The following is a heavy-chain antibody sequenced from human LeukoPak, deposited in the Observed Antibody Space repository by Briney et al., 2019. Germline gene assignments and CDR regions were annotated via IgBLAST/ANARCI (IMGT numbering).Heavy chain of an antibody. D-gene: IGHD3-10*01. Sequence: PGGSLRLSCAASGFTFSSYGMSWVRQAPGKGLEWVSAISGSGGSTYYADSVKGRFTISRDNSKNTLYLQMNSLRAEDTAVYYCAKAHLTRASFGESQIDYWGQGTLVTVSS. CDR1: GFTFSSYG. V-gene: IGHV3-23*01. CDR3: AKAHLTRASFGESQIDY. CDR2: ISGSGGST. J-gene: IGHJ4*02.